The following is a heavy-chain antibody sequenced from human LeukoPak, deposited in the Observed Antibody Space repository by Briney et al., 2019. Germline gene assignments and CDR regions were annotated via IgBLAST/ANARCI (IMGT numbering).Heavy chain of an antibody. Sequence: TSETLSLTCTVSGGSISSYYWSWIRQPAGKGLEWIGRIYTSGSTNYNPSLKSRVTMSVDTSKNQFSLKLSSVTAADTAVYYCARERARVLRYFDWFPVAFDIWGQGTMVTVSS. CDR2: IYTSGST. V-gene: IGHV4-4*07. J-gene: IGHJ3*02. CDR1: GGSISSYY. D-gene: IGHD3-9*01. CDR3: ARERARVLRYFDWFPVAFDI.